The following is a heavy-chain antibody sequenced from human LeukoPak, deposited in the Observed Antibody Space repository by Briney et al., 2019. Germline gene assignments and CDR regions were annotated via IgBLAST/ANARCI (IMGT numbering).Heavy chain of an antibody. CDR3: ATAPGGYYDSSGYYDY. D-gene: IGHD3-22*01. Sequence: ASVKVSCKVFGYTLTELSMHWVRQAPGKGLEWMGGFDPEDGETIYAQKFQGRVTMTEDTSTDTAYMELSSLRSEDTAVYYCATAPGGYYDSSGYYDYWGQGTLVTVSS. CDR2: FDPEDGET. CDR1: GYTLTELS. V-gene: IGHV1-24*01. J-gene: IGHJ4*02.